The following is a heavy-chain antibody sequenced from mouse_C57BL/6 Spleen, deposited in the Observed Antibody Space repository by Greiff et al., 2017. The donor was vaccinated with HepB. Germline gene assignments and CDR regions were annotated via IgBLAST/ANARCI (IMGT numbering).Heavy chain of an antibody. V-gene: IGHV5-17*01. Sequence: EVQVVESGGGLVKPGGSLKLSCAASGFTFSDYGMHWVRQAPEKGLEWVAYISSGSSTIYYADTVKGRFTISRDNAKNTLFLQLTSLRSEDTAMYYCAKGAVVAPYAMDYWGQGTSVTVSS. CDR1: GFTFSDYG. CDR2: ISSGSSTI. D-gene: IGHD1-1*01. J-gene: IGHJ4*01. CDR3: AKGAVVAPYAMDY.